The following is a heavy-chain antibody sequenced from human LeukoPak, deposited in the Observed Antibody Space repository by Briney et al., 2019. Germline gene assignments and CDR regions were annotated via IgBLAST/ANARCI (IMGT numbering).Heavy chain of an antibody. D-gene: IGHD4-17*01. CDR1: GFTFSNAW. V-gene: IGHV3-15*01. J-gene: IGHJ3*02. CDR3: TTAGTTVTTWGAFDI. Sequence: GGSLRLSCAASGFTFSNAWMSWVRKAPGKGLEWVGRIKSKTDGGTTDYAAPVKGRFTISRDDSKNTLYLQMNSLKTEDTAVYYCTTAGTTVTTWGAFDIWGQGTMVTVSS. CDR2: IKSKTDGGTT.